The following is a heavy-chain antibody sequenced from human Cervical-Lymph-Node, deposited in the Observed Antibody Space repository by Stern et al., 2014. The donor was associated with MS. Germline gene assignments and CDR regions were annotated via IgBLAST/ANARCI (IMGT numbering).Heavy chain of an antibody. D-gene: IGHD3-3*01. Sequence: VQLLESGGGVVQPGRSLRLSCAASGFTFSSYAMHWVRQAPGKGLEWVAVISYDGSNKYYADSVKGRFTISRDNSKNTLYLQMNSLRAEDTAVYYCAREVLSDFWSGYGMDVWGQGTTVTVSS. V-gene: IGHV3-30*04. CDR1: GFTFSSYA. CDR3: AREVLSDFWSGYGMDV. J-gene: IGHJ6*02. CDR2: ISYDGSNK.